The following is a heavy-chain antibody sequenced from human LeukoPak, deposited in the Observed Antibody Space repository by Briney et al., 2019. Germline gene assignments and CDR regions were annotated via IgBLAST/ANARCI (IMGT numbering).Heavy chain of an antibody. CDR2: IHHSGST. CDR3: ARDRSGYNSGWYHLAY. CDR1: GGSFSGYY. Sequence: SETLSLTCAVYGGSFSGYYWTWIRQPPGKGLEWIGEIHHSGSTNYNPSLKSRITISVDTSKNQFSLKLSSVTAADTAVYYCARDRSGYNSGWYHLAYWGQGTLVTVSS. J-gene: IGHJ4*02. V-gene: IGHV4-34*01. D-gene: IGHD6-19*01.